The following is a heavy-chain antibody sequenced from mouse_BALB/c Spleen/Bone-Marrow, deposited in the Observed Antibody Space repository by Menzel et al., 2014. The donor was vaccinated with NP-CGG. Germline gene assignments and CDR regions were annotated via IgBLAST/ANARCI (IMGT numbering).Heavy chain of an antibody. CDR3: AREYYGSSGYCDV. Sequence: QVQLQRSGAELAKPGASVKMSCKASGYTFTNYWMHWVKQRPGQGLEWIGYINPSTGYTEYNQKFKDKATLTADKSSSTAYMQLSSLTSEDSAVFFCAREYYGSSGYCDVGGAGTTVTVSS. J-gene: IGHJ1*01. V-gene: IGHV1-7*01. CDR1: GYTFTNYW. CDR2: INPSTGYT. D-gene: IGHD1-1*01.